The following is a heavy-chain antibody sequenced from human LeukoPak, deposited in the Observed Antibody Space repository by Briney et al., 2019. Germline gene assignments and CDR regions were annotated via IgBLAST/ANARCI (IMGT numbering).Heavy chain of an antibody. CDR1: GFTFNDYY. CDR3: ARGWSYYGSGSHPDAFDI. CDR2: IRSGTTYT. D-gene: IGHD3-10*01. Sequence: GVSLRLSCAASGFTFNDYYMRWLRQAPGRGREGVSYIRSGTTYTPYAVSVKGRFTISRDNAKNSLFLQMNSLRAEDTAIYYCARGWSYYGSGSHPDAFDIWGQGTLVTVSS. J-gene: IGHJ3*02. V-gene: IGHV3-11*05.